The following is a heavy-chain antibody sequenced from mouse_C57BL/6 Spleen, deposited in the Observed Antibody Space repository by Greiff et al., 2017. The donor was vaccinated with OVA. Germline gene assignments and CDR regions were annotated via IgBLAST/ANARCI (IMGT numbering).Heavy chain of an antibody. D-gene: IGHD1-1*01. CDR2: IDPSDSYT. CDR3: ARPYYYGSSYGFAY. Sequence: QVQLQQPGAELVRPGTSVKLSCKASGYTFTSYWMHWVKQRPGQGLEWIGVIDPSDSYTTYNQKFKGKATLTVDTSSSTAYMQLSSLTSEDSAVYYCARPYYYGSSYGFAYWGQGTLVTVSA. J-gene: IGHJ3*01. CDR1: GYTFTSYW. V-gene: IGHV1-59*01.